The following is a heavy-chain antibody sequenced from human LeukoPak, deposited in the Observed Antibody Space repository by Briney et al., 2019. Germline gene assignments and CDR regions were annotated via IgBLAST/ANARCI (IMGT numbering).Heavy chain of an antibody. CDR3: AKDVVGGYYYFDY. V-gene: IGHV3-33*06. J-gene: IGHJ4*02. Sequence: PGGSLRLSCAASGFTFSSYAMSWVRQAPGKGREGVAVIWYDGSNKYYADSVKGRFTISRDNSKNTLYLQMNSLRAEDTAVYYCAKDVVGGYYYFDYWGQGTLVTVSS. CDR2: IWYDGSNK. D-gene: IGHD3-22*01. CDR1: GFTFSSYA.